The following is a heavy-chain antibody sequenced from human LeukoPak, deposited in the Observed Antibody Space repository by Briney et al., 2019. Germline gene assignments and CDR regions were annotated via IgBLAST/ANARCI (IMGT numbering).Heavy chain of an antibody. Sequence: SETLSLTCTVSGGSFTNYYWSWIRQPPGKGLEWIGYIYYSGITNYNPSLKSRATISVDTSKNQFSLKLSSVTAADTAVYYCARAGSAHADFDYWGQGTLVTVSS. J-gene: IGHJ4*02. D-gene: IGHD2-15*01. CDR2: IYYSGIT. CDR3: ARAGSAHADFDY. V-gene: IGHV4-59*01. CDR1: GGSFTNYY.